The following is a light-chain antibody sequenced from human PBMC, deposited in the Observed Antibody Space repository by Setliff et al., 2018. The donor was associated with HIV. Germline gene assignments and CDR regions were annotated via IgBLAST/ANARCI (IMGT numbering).Light chain of an antibody. CDR1: SSDVGGYNY. CDR3: SSYTSSSTHYV. CDR2: EVT. J-gene: IGLJ1*01. V-gene: IGLV2-14*01. Sequence: QSALTQSASVSESPGQSITISCTGTSSDVGGYNYVSWFQHHPGKAPKLIIYEVTNRPSGISNRFSGSKSGNTASLTISGLQAEDEADYYCSSYTSSSTHYVFGTGTKVTVL.